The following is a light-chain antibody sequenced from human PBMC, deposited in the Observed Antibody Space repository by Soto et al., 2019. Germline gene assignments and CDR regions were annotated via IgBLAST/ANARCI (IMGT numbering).Light chain of an antibody. CDR2: EVT. CDR3: CSRGGISPTYV. Sequence: QSVLTQPASVTGSPGQSIAISCTGTNSYVGSFNAVSRYQQDPGKAPKLIIYEVTKRPSGFSDRFSGSKSGNTASLTIFGLRAEDEADYHCCSRGGISPTYVFGTGT. CDR1: NSYVGSFNA. J-gene: IGLJ1*01. V-gene: IGLV2-23*02.